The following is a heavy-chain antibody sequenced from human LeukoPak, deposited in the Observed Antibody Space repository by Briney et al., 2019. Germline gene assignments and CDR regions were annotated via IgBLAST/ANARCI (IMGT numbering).Heavy chain of an antibody. V-gene: IGHV3-11*05. CDR1: GFTFSDYY. CDR3: ARDNPNVPDY. D-gene: IGHD1-1*01. CDR2: ISSSSSYT. J-gene: IGHJ4*02. Sequence: PGGSLRLSCAVSGFTFSDYYMSWIRQAPGKGLEWVSYISSSSSYTNYADSVKGRFTISRDNAKNSLYLQMNSLRAEDTAVYYCARDNPNVPDYWGQGTLVTVSS.